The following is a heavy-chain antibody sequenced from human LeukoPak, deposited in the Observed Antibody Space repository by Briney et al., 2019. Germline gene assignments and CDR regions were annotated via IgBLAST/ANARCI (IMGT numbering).Heavy chain of an antibody. V-gene: IGHV4-4*07. Sequence: SETLSLTCTVSGGSISSYYWSWIRQPAGKGLGWVGRIYTSGSTNYNPYLTSRVTMSVDTSKNQFSLKLSSVTAADTAVYYCARDRYYYGSGSHYYFDYWGQGTLVTVSS. CDR1: GGSISSYY. D-gene: IGHD3-10*01. J-gene: IGHJ4*02. CDR2: IYTSGST. CDR3: ARDRYYYGSGSHYYFDY.